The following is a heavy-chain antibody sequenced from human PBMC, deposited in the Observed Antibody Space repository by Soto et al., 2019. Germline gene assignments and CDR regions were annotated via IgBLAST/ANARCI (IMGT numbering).Heavy chain of an antibody. J-gene: IGHJ4*02. CDR2: IWYDGSNK. V-gene: IGHV3-33*01. Sequence: QVQLVESGGGVVQPGRSLRLSCAASGFTFSSYGMHWVRQAPGKGLEWVAVIWYDGSNKYYADSVKGRFTISRDNSKNTLYLQMNSLRAEDTAVYYCARDRAGTMVRGVLDYWGQGTLVTVSS. CDR3: ARDRAGTMVRGVLDY. D-gene: IGHD3-10*01. CDR1: GFTFSSYG.